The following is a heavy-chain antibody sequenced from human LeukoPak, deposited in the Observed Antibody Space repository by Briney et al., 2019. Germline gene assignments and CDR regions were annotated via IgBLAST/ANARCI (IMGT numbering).Heavy chain of an antibody. J-gene: IGHJ4*02. CDR2: MNPNSGNT. Sequence: ASVKVSCKASGYTFTSYDINWVRQATGQGPEWMGWMNPNSGNTGYAQKFQGRVTITRNTSISTAYMELSSLRSEDTAVYYCARGRSTTGFDYWGQGTLVTVSS. CDR3: ARGRSTTGFDY. CDR1: GYTFTSYD. D-gene: IGHD1-1*01. V-gene: IGHV1-8*03.